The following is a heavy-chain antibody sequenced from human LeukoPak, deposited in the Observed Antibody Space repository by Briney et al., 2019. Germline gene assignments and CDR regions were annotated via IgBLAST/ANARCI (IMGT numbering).Heavy chain of an antibody. V-gene: IGHV3-23*01. CDR3: AKDRGIMITFGGVIPQY. CDR2: ISGSGGST. CDR1: GFTFSSYA. J-gene: IGHJ4*02. D-gene: IGHD3-16*02. Sequence: PGGSLRLSCAASGFTFSSYAMSWVRQAPGKGLEWVSAISGSGGSTYYADSVKGRFTISRDNSKNTLYLQMNSLRAEDTAVYYCAKDRGIMITFGGVIPQYWSQGTLVTVSS.